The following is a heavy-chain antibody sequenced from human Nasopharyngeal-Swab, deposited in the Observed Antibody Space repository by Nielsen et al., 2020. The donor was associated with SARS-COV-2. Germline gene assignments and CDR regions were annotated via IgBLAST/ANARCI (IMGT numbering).Heavy chain of an antibody. CDR1: GYTFTAYY. CDR2: INPDSGDT. D-gene: IGHD3-22*01. Sequence: ASVKVSCKTSGYTFTAYYIHWLRQFPGQGLEWVGCINPDSGDTQYAQKFQGRVTVTSDRSRSTAYIDLSRLRSDDTAVYYCARDYYDNYDSDYWGQGTLVTGSS. V-gene: IGHV1-2*02. CDR3: ARDYYDNYDSDY. J-gene: IGHJ4*02.